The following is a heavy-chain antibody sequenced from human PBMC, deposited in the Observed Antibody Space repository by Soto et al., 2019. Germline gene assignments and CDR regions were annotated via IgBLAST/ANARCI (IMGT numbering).Heavy chain of an antibody. Sequence: QVQLVQSGAEVKKPGSAVKVSCKASGGTFSSYAISWVRQAPGQGLEWMGGIIPIFGTANYAQKFQGRDTITADESTSTAYMELSSLRSEDTAVYYCATIIGYCSSTSCYSLGNLDYWGQGTLVTVSS. CDR3: ATIIGYCSSTSCYSLGNLDY. V-gene: IGHV1-69*01. D-gene: IGHD2-2*02. J-gene: IGHJ4*02. CDR2: IIPIFGTA. CDR1: GGTFSSYA.